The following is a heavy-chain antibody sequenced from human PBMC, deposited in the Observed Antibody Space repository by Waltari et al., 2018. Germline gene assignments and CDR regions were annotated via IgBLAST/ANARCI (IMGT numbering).Heavy chain of an antibody. CDR2: ISAYNGNT. V-gene: IGHV1-18*01. CDR1: GFTFSSYA. Sequence: VQLLESGGGLVQPGGSLRLSCAASGFTFSSYAMSWVRQAPGQGLEWMGWISAYNGNTNYAQKLQGRVTMTTDTSTSTAYMELRSLRSDDTAVYYCARVEQWLHYYYGMDVWGQGTTVTVSS. J-gene: IGHJ6*02. CDR3: ARVEQWLHYYYGMDV. D-gene: IGHD6-19*01.